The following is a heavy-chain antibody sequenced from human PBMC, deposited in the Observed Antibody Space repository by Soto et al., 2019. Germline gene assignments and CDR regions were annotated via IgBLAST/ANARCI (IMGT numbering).Heavy chain of an antibody. V-gene: IGHV1-3*01. CDR3: ARGPGGPDGPGDY. CDR1: GYTFTSYA. J-gene: IGHJ4*02. D-gene: IGHD2-15*01. Sequence: QVQLVQSGAEVKKPGASVKVSCKASGYTFTSYAMQWVRQAPGKRLEGMGWINAGNGNTKYSQKFQGRVTITRDTPASTANMELSSLRSEDTAVYYCARGPGGPDGPGDYWGQGNLVTVSS. CDR2: INAGNGNT.